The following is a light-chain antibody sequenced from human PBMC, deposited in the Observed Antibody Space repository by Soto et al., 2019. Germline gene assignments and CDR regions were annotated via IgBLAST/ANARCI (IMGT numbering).Light chain of an antibody. J-gene: IGLJ2*01. CDR2: STN. Sequence: QAVVTQEPSLTVSPGGTVTLTCASSTGAVTSGHYPNWFQQKPGQAPRALIYSTNKKHSWTPARVSGSLLGGKAALILSGVQPEDEAEYYCLLYYGGAQPVVFGGGTKVTVL. CDR3: LLYYGGAQPVV. CDR1: TGAVTSGHY. V-gene: IGLV7-43*01.